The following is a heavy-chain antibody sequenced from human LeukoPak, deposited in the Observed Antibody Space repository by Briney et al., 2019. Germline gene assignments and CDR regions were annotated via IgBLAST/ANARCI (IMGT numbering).Heavy chain of an antibody. D-gene: IGHD3-22*01. V-gene: IGHV3-23*01. CDR3: AKRPTVGYYCEY. CDR1: GFTFSSYA. CDR2: ISGSGGST. Sequence: SGGFLRLSCAASGFTFSSYAMSWVRQAPGKGLEWVSAISGSGGSTYYADSVKGRFTISRDNSKNTLYLQTNSLRAEDTAAYYCAKRPTVGYYCEYWGQGTLVTVSS. J-gene: IGHJ4*02.